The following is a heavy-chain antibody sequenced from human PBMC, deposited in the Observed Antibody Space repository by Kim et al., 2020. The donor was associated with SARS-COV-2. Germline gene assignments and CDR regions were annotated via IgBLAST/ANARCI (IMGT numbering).Heavy chain of an antibody. D-gene: IGHD3-22*01. CDR1: GFTFSSYS. Sequence: GGSLRLSCAASGFTFSSYSMNWVRQGRGNGLAWVSSISRRPRTIYYADSVKGRFTISRDNAKNSLYLQMNSLRDEDTAVYYCATAPYYDSSGYFGAGDYWGQGTLVTVSS. CDR3: ATAPYYDSSGYFGAGDY. J-gene: IGHJ4*02. V-gene: IGHV3-48*02. CDR2: ISRRPRTI.